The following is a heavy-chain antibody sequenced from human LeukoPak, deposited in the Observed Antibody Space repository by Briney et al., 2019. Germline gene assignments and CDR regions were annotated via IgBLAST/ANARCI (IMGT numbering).Heavy chain of an antibody. D-gene: IGHD6-13*01. J-gene: IGHJ4*02. V-gene: IGHV3-7*01. CDR3: ARVRYGSSWYYFDY. CDR2: IKQDGSEK. CDR1: GFTFSSYW. Sequence: PGGSLRLSCAASGFTFSSYWMSWVRQAPGKGLEWVANIKQDGSEKYYVDSVKGRFTISRDNAKNSLYLQMNSLRAEDTAVYYCARVRYGSSWYYFDYWGQGTLVTVSS.